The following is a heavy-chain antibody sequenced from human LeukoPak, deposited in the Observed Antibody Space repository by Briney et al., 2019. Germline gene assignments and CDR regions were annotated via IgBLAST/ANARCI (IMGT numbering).Heavy chain of an antibody. Sequence: SETLSLTCTVSGGSISRYYWSWIRQPPGKGLEWIGYIYYSGSTNYNPSLKSRVTISVDTSKNQFSLKLSSVTAADTAVYYCARHTATGLKRYYYYYGMDVWGQGTTVTVSS. CDR3: ARHTATGLKRYYYYYGMDV. V-gene: IGHV4-59*08. CDR2: IYYSGST. D-gene: IGHD3-16*01. J-gene: IGHJ6*02. CDR1: GGSISRYY.